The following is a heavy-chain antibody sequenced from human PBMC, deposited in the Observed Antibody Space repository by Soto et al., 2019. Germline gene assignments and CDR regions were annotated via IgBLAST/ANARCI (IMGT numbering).Heavy chain of an antibody. CDR2: IYYSGST. CDR3: ARRSVTLEKYYFDY. J-gene: IGHJ4*02. D-gene: IGHD2-21*02. Sequence: SETLSLTCTVSGGSISSSSYYWGWIRQPPGKGLEWIGSIYYSGSTYYNPSLKSRVTISVDTSKNQFSLKLSSVTAADTAVYYCARRSVTLEKYYFDYWGQGTLVTVSS. V-gene: IGHV4-39*01. CDR1: GGSISSSSYY.